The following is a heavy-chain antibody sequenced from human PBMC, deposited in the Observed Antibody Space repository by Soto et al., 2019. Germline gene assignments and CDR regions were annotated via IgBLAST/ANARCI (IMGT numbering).Heavy chain of an antibody. V-gene: IGHV3-49*03. CDR1: GFTFGDYA. J-gene: IGHJ4*02. Sequence: GGSLRLSCTASGFTFGDYAMSWFRQAPGKGLEWVGFIRSKAYGGTTEYAASVKGRFTISRDDSKSIAYLQMNSLKTEDTAVYYCTGHYDFWSGYYNELDYWGQGTLVTVSS. D-gene: IGHD3-3*01. CDR2: IRSKAYGGTT. CDR3: TGHYDFWSGYYNELDY.